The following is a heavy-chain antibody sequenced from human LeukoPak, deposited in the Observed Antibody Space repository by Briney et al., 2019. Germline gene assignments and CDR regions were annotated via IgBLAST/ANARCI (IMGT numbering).Heavy chain of an antibody. CDR3: AKAKQYRTYYYYYMDV. V-gene: IGHV3-21*01. J-gene: IGHJ6*03. CDR1: GFPFRSYA. Sequence: GGSLRLSCTASGFPFRSYAMSWVRLAPGKGLEWVSSISFSGTYIYYADSLKGRFTISRDNAKNSLYLQMNSLRAEDTAMYYCAKAKQYRTYYYYYMDVWGKGTPVTVSS. D-gene: IGHD2-2*01. CDR2: ISFSGTYI.